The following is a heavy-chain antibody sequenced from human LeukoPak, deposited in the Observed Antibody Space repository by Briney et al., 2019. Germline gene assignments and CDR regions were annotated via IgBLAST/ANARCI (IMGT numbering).Heavy chain of an antibody. Sequence: PGGSLRLSCAASGFTFSRHWMHWVRQAPGKGLVWVSRSNSDGSSRVYADSVKGRFTISRDNAKNTLYLQMNSLRAEDTAVYYCASDTVDTAVGIDYWGQGTLVTVSS. V-gene: IGHV3-74*01. CDR1: GFTFSRHW. CDR2: SNSDGSSR. CDR3: ASDTVDTAVGIDY. J-gene: IGHJ4*02. D-gene: IGHD5-18*01.